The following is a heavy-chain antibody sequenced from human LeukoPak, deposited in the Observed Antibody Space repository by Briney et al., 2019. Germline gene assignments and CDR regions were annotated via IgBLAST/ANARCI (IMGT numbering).Heavy chain of an antibody. CDR1: GDSINSLDL. CDR2: MYLSGTT. Sequence: SGTLSLTCTVSGDSINSLDLWSWVRQPPGEGLEWIGEMYLSGTTHSNPSVKSRVTISIDKSKNQFFLNLSSVTAADTAVYYCAGLVGRYSSGLYYYYFDYWGQGTLVTVSS. D-gene: IGHD3-22*01. J-gene: IGHJ4*02. CDR3: AGLVGRYSSGLYYYYFDY. V-gene: IGHV4-4*02.